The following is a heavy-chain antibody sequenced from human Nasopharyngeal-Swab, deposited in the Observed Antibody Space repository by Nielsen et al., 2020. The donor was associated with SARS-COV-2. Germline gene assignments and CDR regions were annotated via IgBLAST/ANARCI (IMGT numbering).Heavy chain of an antibody. CDR2: ISSSSSYI. V-gene: IGHV3-21*01. J-gene: IGHJ6*02. CDR3: ARDPLGFLYYYYGMDV. Sequence: WGSLRLSCAASGFTFSSYSMNWVRQAPGKGLEWVSSISSSSSYIYYADSVKGRFTISRDNAKNSLYLQMNSLRAEDTAVYYCARDPLGFLYYYYGMDVWGQGITVTVSS. D-gene: IGHD2-15*01. CDR1: GFTFSSYS.